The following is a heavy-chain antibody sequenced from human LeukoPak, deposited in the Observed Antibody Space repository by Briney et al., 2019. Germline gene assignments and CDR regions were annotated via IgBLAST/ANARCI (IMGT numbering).Heavy chain of an antibody. CDR3: ARAYDSIDY. J-gene: IGHJ4*02. CDR2: IHYSGST. V-gene: IGHV4-59*08. D-gene: IGHD3-22*01. CDR1: GGSINNYY. Sequence: SETLSLTCTVSGGSINNYYWSWIRQPPGKGMEWIGYIHYSGSTNYNPSLKSRVTISVDTSKNQFSLKLSSVTAADTAVYYCARAYDSIDYWGQGTLVTVSS.